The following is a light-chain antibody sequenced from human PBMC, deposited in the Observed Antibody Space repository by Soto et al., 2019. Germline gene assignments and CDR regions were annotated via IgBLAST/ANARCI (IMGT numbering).Light chain of an antibody. CDR2: EGN. V-gene: IGLV2-23*01. CDR3: CSYAGSGAAV. CDR1: SSDAGSYKL. Sequence: QSALTQPASVSGSPGQSITISCTGTSSDAGSYKLVSWYQQHPGKAPKFIIYEGNKRPSGVSNRFSGSESGNTASLTISGLQAEDEADYYCCSYAGSGAAVFGIGTKVTDL. J-gene: IGLJ1*01.